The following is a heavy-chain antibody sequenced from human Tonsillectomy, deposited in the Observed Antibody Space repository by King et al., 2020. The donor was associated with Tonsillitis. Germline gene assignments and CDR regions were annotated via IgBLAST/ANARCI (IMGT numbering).Heavy chain of an antibody. CDR2: IYPGDSDT. CDR3: ARPSTSINYFDY. J-gene: IGHJ4*02. CDR1: GYRFTTYW. V-gene: IGHV5-51*01. D-gene: IGHD2-2*01. Sequence: VQLVESGAEVKKPGESLKISCKGSGYRFTTYWIGWVRQMPGKGLEWMGIIYPGDSDTRYSPSFQGQVTISVAKSISTAYLQWSSLKASDTAMYYCARPSTSINYFDYWGQGTLVTVSS.